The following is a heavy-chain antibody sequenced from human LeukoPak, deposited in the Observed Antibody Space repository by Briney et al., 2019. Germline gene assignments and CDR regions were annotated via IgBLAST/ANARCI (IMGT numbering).Heavy chain of an antibody. J-gene: IGHJ6*03. CDR2: IRADGHEK. CDR1: GLTVSSNY. Sequence: PGGSLRLSCAASGLTVSSNYMSWVRQAPGKGLEWVASIRADGHEKYYVDSVKGRLTVSTDNAKNSLHLQMNSLRAEDTAVYYCARDLLEAKLVSYPYYYYYMDVWGKGTTVTISS. D-gene: IGHD1-14*01. CDR3: ARDLLEAKLVSYPYYYYYMDV. V-gene: IGHV3-7*01.